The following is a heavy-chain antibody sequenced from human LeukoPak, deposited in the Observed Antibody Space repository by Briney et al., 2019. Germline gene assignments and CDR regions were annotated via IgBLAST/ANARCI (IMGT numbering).Heavy chain of an antibody. CDR1: GFTFSSYA. CDR3: ASYCSSTSCYDYYGMDV. D-gene: IGHD2-2*01. Sequence: GGSLRLSCAASGFTFSSYAMHWVRQAPGQGLEWMGWINPNSGGTNYAQKFQGRVTMTRDTSISTAYMELSRLRSDDTAVYYCASYCSSTSCYDYYGMDVWGQGTTVTVSS. J-gene: IGHJ6*02. CDR2: INPNSGGT. V-gene: IGHV1-2*02.